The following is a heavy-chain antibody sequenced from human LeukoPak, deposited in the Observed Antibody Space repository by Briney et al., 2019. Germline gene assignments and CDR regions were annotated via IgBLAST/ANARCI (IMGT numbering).Heavy chain of an antibody. D-gene: IGHD1-1*01. Sequence: SVKVSFKAAGGTFRNNAINSVRQAPGQGLEWMGGIIPIFGTANYAQKFQGRVTITADESTSTAYMELSSLRSEDTAVYYCARRGAAGGNDVYYFDYWGQGTLVTVSS. CDR2: IIPIFGTA. CDR1: GGTFRNNA. J-gene: IGHJ4*02. CDR3: ARRGAAGGNDVYYFDY. V-gene: IGHV1-69*13.